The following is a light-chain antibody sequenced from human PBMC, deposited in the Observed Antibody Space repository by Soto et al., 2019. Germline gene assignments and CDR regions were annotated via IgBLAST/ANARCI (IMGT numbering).Light chain of an antibody. J-gene: IGKJ1*01. V-gene: IGKV1-5*01. Sequence: DIQMTQSPSTLSASVGDRVTITCRASQSISSWLAWYQQKPGKAPKLLIYDASSLKSGVPSRFSGSGSGTEFTLSISSLQPDDFATYYCQQYNSYRTFVQGTKVEIK. CDR1: QSISSW. CDR3: QQYNSYRT. CDR2: DAS.